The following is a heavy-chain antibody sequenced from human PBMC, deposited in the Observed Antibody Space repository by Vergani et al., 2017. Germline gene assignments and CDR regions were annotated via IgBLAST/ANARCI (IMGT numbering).Heavy chain of an antibody. CDR2: IIGSGGSA. CDR1: GFTFSSYA. J-gene: IGHJ3*02. V-gene: IGHV3-23*01. Sequence: EVQLLESGGGLVQPGGSLRLSCAASGFTFSSYAMSWVRQAPGKGLEWVSAIIGSGGSAYYADSVKRRFTISRDNSKNTLYLQMNSLRAEDTAVYYCAKAPGYYLLLDAFDIWGQGTMVTVSS. D-gene: IGHD3-22*01. CDR3: AKAPGYYLLLDAFDI.